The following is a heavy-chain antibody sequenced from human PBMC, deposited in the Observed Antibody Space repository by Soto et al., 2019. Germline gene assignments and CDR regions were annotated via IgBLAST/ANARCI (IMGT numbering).Heavy chain of an antibody. CDR3: ARSPAYYDILTGYYPAEFDY. V-gene: IGHV4-39*01. J-gene: IGHJ4*02. CDR2: IYDSGST. D-gene: IGHD3-9*01. CDR1: GGSISSSSYY. Sequence: QLQLQESGPGLVKPSETLSLTCTVSGGSISSSSYYWGWIRQPPGKGLEWIGRIYDSGSTYSNPSLKRRVTISVDTSKNQFALMLSSVTAADTAVYYCARSPAYYDILTGYYPAEFDYWGQGTLVTVSS.